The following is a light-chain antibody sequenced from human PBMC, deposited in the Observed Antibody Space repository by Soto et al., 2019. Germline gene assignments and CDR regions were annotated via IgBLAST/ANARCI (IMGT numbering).Light chain of an antibody. CDR1: SSNIGAGDD. J-gene: IGLJ2*01. CDR3: HSYDISLSVSVV. V-gene: IGLV1-40*01. CDR2: GNT. Sequence: QSVLTQPPSVSSAPGQRVTISCTGSSSNIGAGDDVQWYQQLPGAAPRLLIFGNTNRPSGVPDRFSGSRSGTSASLAISGLQAEDEADYYCHSYDISLSVSVVFGGGTKLTVL.